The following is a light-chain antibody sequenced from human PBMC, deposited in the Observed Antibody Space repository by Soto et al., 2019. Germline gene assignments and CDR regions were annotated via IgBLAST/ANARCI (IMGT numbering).Light chain of an antibody. J-gene: IGLJ2*01. CDR2: DVS. V-gene: IGLV2-8*01. CDR3: SSYAGSNNLL. Sequence: QSVLTQPPSASGSPGQSVTISCTGTSSDVGGHNYVSWYQQHPGKAPKLMIYDVSKRPSGVPDRFSGSKSGNSASLTVSGLQAEDEADYYCSSYAGSNNLLFGGGTKLTVL. CDR1: SSDVGGHNY.